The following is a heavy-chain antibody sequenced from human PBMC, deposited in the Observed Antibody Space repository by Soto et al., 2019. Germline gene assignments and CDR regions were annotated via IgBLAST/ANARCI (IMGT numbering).Heavy chain of an antibody. Sequence: EVQLLESGGGLVQPGGSLRLSCAASGFTFSSYAMSWVRQAPGKGLEWVSAISGSGSSTYSADSVKGRFTISRDHSKNTLYPQMNSRTAEDTAIFYCARQRGVFDYWGQGTLVTVSS. V-gene: IGHV3-23*01. CDR1: GFTFSSYA. CDR3: ARQRGVFDY. D-gene: IGHD3-16*01. J-gene: IGHJ4*02. CDR2: ISGSGSST.